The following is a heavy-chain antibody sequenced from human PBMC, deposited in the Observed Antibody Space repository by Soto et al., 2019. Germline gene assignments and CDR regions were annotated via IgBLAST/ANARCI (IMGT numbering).Heavy chain of an antibody. V-gene: IGHV4-34*01. CDR2: INHSGST. Sequence: QVQLQQWGAGLLKPSETLSLTCAVYGGSFSGYYWSWIRQPPGKGLEWIGEINHSGSTNYNPSLKGRVTISVDTSKNQFSLKLSSVTAADTAVYYCARVRGQSIAARPGTRGMDVWGQGTTVTVSS. J-gene: IGHJ6*02. CDR1: GGSFSGYY. CDR3: ARVRGQSIAARPGTRGMDV. D-gene: IGHD6-6*01.